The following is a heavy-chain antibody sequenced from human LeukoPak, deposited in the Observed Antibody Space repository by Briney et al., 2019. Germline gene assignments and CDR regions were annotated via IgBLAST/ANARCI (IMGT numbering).Heavy chain of an antibody. CDR1: GYTFTSYG. Sequence: GASVKVSCKASGYTFTSYGISWVRQAPGQGLEWMGWISAYNGNTNYAQKLQGRVTMTTDTSTSTAYMELRSLRSDDTAVYYCARGHCSSTSCYRACYYGMDVWGQGTTVTVSS. J-gene: IGHJ6*02. CDR2: ISAYNGNT. CDR3: ARGHCSSTSCYRACYYGMDV. D-gene: IGHD2-2*02. V-gene: IGHV1-18*01.